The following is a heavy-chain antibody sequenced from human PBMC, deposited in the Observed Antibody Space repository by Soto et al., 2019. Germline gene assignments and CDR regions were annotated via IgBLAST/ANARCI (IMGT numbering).Heavy chain of an antibody. Sequence: SETLSLTCSVAGASVSTYSWSWIRQSPGRGLEWIGYIHYNGGTNYTPSLRSRVTISVDTSKNQVSLNLTSLTAADTPVYYCARGGTAGSAVFNWFDPWGQGTLVTVSS. CDR3: ARGGTAGSAVFNWFDP. V-gene: IGHV4-59*02. CDR1: GASVSTYS. CDR2: IHYNGGT. J-gene: IGHJ5*02. D-gene: IGHD3-10*01.